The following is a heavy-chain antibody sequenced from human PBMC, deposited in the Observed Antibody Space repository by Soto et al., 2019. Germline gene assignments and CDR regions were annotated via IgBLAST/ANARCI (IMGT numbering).Heavy chain of an antibody. Sequence: EVQLVESGGGLVQPGGSLRLSCAASGFTVSSNYMSWVRQAPGKGLEWVSVIYSGGSTHYADSVKGRFTISRHNSKNTLYRQMNSLRAEDTAVYYCARAQYSGYVSLDYWGQGTLVTVSS. CDR2: IYSGGST. CDR1: GFTVSSNY. D-gene: IGHD5-12*01. CDR3: ARAQYSGYVSLDY. V-gene: IGHV3-53*04. J-gene: IGHJ4*02.